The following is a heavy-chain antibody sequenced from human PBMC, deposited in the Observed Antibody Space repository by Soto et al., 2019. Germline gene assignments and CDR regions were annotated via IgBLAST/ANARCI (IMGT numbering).Heavy chain of an antibody. CDR1: GGSISSGDYY. D-gene: IGHD3-10*01. Sequence: PSETLSLTCTVSGGSISSGDYYWSWIRQPPGKGLEWIGYIYYSGSTYYNPSLKSRVTISVDTSKNQFSLKLSSVTAADTAVYYCARVRVGGSGSYDFGTNWFDPWGQGTLVTVSS. CDR2: IYYSGST. V-gene: IGHV4-30-4*01. CDR3: ARVRVGGSGSYDFGTNWFDP. J-gene: IGHJ5*02.